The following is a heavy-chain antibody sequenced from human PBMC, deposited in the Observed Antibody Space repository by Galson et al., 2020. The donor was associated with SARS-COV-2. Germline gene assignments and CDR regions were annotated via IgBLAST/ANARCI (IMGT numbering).Heavy chain of an antibody. V-gene: IGHV3-9*01. Sequence: TGGSLRLSCATSGFTFDDYVMHWVRQVPGKGLEWVSGIKWNSGTIHYADSVKGRFTISRDNAKNSLYLQMNSLKVEDTALYYCAKDMYSYGYARFDYWGRGTLVTVSS. CDR3: AKDMYSYGYARFDY. D-gene: IGHD5-18*01. CDR1: GFTFDDYV. CDR2: IKWNSGTI. J-gene: IGHJ4*02.